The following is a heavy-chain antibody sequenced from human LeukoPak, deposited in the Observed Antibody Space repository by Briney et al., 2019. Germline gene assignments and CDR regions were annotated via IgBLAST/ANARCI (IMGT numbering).Heavy chain of an antibody. D-gene: IGHD3/OR15-3a*01. CDR3: SRIPSDFWTGYYAFDI. V-gene: IGHV3-23*01. CDR1: GFTLSSYA. Sequence: GGSLRLSCTASGFTLSSYAMSWVRQSPGKGLEWISAMGGSGGSTYYAHSVKGRFTISRDDSKNTLFLQMHSLRAEDTAIYYCSRIPSDFWTGYYAFDIWGQGTMVSVSS. J-gene: IGHJ3*02. CDR2: MGGSGGST.